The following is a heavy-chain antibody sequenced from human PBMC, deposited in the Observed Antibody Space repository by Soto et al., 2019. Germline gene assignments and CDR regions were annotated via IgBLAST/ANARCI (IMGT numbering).Heavy chain of an antibody. CDR1: GYTFTGYY. Sequence: QVQLVQSGAEVKKPGASVKVSCKASGYTFTGYYMHWVRQAPGQGLEWMGWINPNSGGTNYAQKFQGRVTMTRDTSISTAYMELSRLRSDDTAVYYCARDFNYDSSGYYYFDYWGQGTLVTVSS. V-gene: IGHV1-2*02. J-gene: IGHJ4*02. CDR3: ARDFNYDSSGYYYFDY. D-gene: IGHD3-22*01. CDR2: INPNSGGT.